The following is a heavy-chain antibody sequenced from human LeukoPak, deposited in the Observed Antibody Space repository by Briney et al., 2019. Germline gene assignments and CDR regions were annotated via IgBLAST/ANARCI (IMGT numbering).Heavy chain of an antibody. V-gene: IGHV4-4*09. D-gene: IGHD4-17*01. Sequence: SETLSLTCTVSGGSISSYYWSWIRQPPGKGLEWIGYIYTSGSTNYNPSLKSRVTISVDTSKNQFSLKLSSVTAADTAVYYCARHGPTVTTFDYWGQGTLVTVSS. CDR3: ARHGPTVTTFDY. CDR2: IYTSGST. CDR1: GGSISSYY. J-gene: IGHJ4*02.